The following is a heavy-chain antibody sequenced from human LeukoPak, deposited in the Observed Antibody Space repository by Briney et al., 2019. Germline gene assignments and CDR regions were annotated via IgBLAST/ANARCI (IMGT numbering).Heavy chain of an antibody. D-gene: IGHD3/OR15-3a*01. J-gene: IGHJ4*02. V-gene: IGHV3-21*01. CDR2: ISGSSTYI. Sequence: SGGSLRLSCAASGFTFSTYSMKWVRQAPGKGLEWVSSISGSSTYIFYADSVKGRFTISRDNAKNSLYLQMNSLRVEDTAVYYCARVKGTERDYWGQGTLVTVSS. CDR3: ARVKGTERDY. CDR1: GFTFSTYS.